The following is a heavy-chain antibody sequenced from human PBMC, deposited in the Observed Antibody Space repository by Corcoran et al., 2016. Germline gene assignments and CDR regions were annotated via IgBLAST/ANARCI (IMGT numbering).Heavy chain of an antibody. CDR3: ARDPRSGSYSPGRNDAFDI. CDR1: GFTFCSYW. D-gene: IGHD1-26*01. J-gene: IGHJ3*02. CDR2: IKQDGSEK. V-gene: IGHV3-7*01. Sequence: EVQLVESGGGLVQPGGSLRLSCAASGFTFCSYWLRWVSQAPRTGLEWVANIKQDGSEKYYVDSVKGRFTISRDNAKNSLYLQMNSLRAEDAAVYYCARDPRSGSYSPGRNDAFDIWGQGTRVTVSS.